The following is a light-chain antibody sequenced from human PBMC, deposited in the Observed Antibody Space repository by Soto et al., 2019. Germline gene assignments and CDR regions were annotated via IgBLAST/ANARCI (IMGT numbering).Light chain of an antibody. CDR3: QQYGSSPFT. J-gene: IGKJ3*01. CDR2: GAS. CDR1: QSISGSY. Sequence: EIVLTQSPGTLSLSPGERATLSCRASQSISGSYLAWYQHKPGQAPRLLIYGASSRATGIPDRFSGSGSGTDFTLTISRLEPEDFAVYYWQQYGSSPFTFGPGTKVDIK. V-gene: IGKV3-20*01.